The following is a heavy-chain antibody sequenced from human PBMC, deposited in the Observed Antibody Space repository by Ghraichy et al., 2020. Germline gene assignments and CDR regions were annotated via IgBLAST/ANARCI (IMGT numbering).Heavy chain of an antibody. J-gene: IGHJ4*02. Sequence: GGSLRLSCAASGFMFNKYDMTWVRQAPGKGLEWVSTVTGSGDRTYYADSVKGRFTISRDNSKSTLYLQMSSLRAEDSSVYYCAKSGSVAGTYHFDYWGQGALVTVSS. CDR2: VTGSGDRT. V-gene: IGHV3-23*01. D-gene: IGHD6-19*01. CDR3: AKSGSVAGTYHFDY. CDR1: GFMFNKYD.